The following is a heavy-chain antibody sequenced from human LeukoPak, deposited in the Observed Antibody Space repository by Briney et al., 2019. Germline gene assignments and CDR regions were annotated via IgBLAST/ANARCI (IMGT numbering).Heavy chain of an antibody. CDR3: ARDNRGYDY. J-gene: IGHJ4*02. CDR2: ISSSSSPI. V-gene: IGHV3-48*01. Sequence: GGSLRLSCAVSGFTFSSYSMNWVRQAPGKGLEWVSYISSSSSPIYYADSVKGRFTISRDNAKNSLYLQMNSLRAEDTAVYYCARDNRGYDYWGQGTLVTVSS. D-gene: IGHD5-12*01. CDR1: GFTFSSYS.